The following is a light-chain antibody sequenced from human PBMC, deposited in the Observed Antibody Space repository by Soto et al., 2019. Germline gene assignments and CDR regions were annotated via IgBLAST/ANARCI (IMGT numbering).Light chain of an antibody. J-gene: IGKJ2*01. V-gene: IGKV3-20*01. CDR2: GAS. CDR3: XXYXXSSYT. Sequence: PGERATLSCRASQSVSSNYLVWYQQKPGQAPRPLIYGASTRATGIPDRFSGSGSGTDFTLTISRLEPEDFAVYYXXXYXXSSYTFGQGTKLEIK. CDR1: QSVSSNY.